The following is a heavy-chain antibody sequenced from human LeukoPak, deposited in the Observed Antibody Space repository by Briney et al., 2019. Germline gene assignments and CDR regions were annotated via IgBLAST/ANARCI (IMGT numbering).Heavy chain of an antibody. CDR1: GSSISSYY. J-gene: IGHJ5*02. V-gene: IGHV4-59*01. CDR2: IYKSESS. CDR3: AREQGPYCSSTSCQNWFDP. Sequence: SETLSLTCTVSGSSISSYYWSWIRQPPGKGLEWIGYIYKSESSNYNPSLKSRVTISVDTSKNQISLKLSSVTAADTAVYYCAREQGPYCSSTSCQNWFDPWGQGTLVTVSS. D-gene: IGHD2-2*01.